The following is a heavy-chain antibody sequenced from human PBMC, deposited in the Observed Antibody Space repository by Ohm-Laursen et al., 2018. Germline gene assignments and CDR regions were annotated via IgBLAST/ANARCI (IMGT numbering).Heavy chain of an antibody. D-gene: IGHD6-19*01. Sequence: ASVKVSCKTSGYTFTNYYMHWVRQAPGQGLEWMGWISAYNGNTNYAQKLQGRVTMTTDTSTSTAYMELRSLRSDDTAVYYCARDLGPQWLAKGVEGYWGQGTLVTVSS. CDR2: ISAYNGNT. V-gene: IGHV1-18*04. J-gene: IGHJ4*02. CDR3: ARDLGPQWLAKGVEGY. CDR1: GYTFTNYY.